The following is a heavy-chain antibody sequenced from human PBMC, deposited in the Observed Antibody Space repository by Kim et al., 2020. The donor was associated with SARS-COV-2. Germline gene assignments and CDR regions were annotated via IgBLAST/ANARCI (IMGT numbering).Heavy chain of an antibody. D-gene: IGHD1-26*01. CDR3: ASPGRIVGATGYYYYYGMDV. CDR2: IYYSGST. CDR1: GGSISSSSYY. Sequence: SETLSLTCTVSGGSISSSSYYWGWIRQPPGKGLEWIGSIYYSGSTYYNPSLKSRVTISVDTSKNQFSLKLSSVTAADTAVYYCASPGRIVGATGYYYYYGMDVWGQGTTVTVSS. J-gene: IGHJ6*02. V-gene: IGHV4-39*01.